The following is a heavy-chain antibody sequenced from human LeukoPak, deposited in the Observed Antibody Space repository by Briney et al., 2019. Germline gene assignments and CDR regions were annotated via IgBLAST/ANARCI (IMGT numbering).Heavy chain of an antibody. CDR2: ITSRSGNI. J-gene: IGHJ4*02. Sequence: PGGSLRLSCAASGFTFSSYSLTWVRQAPGKGLEWVSSITSRSGNIYYSDSLKGRFALSRDNAKNSLYLQMNSLRAEDTGVYYCARVSSTCIDCWGQGILVTVSS. CDR1: GFTFSSYS. D-gene: IGHD2-2*01. CDR3: ARVSSTCIDC. V-gene: IGHV3-21*01.